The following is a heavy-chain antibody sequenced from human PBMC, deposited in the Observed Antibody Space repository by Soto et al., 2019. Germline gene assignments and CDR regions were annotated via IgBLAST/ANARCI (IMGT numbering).Heavy chain of an antibody. J-gene: IGHJ6*02. Sequence: ASVKVSCKASGYTFTGYYMHWVRQAPGQGLEWMGWVSPNSGGTNYAQKFQGWVTMTRDTSISTAYMELSRLRSDDTAVYYCARDSIAVAGYEFSYYYGMDVWGQGTTVTVSS. V-gene: IGHV1-2*04. CDR1: GYTFTGYY. D-gene: IGHD6-19*01. CDR3: ARDSIAVAGYEFSYYYGMDV. CDR2: VSPNSGGT.